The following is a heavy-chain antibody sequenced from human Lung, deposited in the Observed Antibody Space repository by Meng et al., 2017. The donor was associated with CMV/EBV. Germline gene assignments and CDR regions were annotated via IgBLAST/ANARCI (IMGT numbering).Heavy chain of an antibody. CDR3: VRDQGGESKIAVLIERFGMDV. D-gene: IGHD3-22*01. Sequence: GGSXRLXCAASGFTFNTYAMHWVRQAPGKGLEWVAVISYDGSNKYTADSVQGRLTISRDNSKNNLYLQMNSLTVEDTAVYYCVRDQGGESKIAVLIERFGMDVWXQGTTVTVSS. J-gene: IGHJ6*01. V-gene: IGHV3-30-3*01. CDR2: ISYDGSNK. CDR1: GFTFNTYA.